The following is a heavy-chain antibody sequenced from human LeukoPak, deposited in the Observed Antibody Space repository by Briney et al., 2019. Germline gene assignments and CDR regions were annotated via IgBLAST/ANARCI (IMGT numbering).Heavy chain of an antibody. D-gene: IGHD2-15*01. J-gene: IGHJ4*02. Sequence: GGSLRLSCAASGFTFSSYSMNWVRQAPGKGLEWVSVIYSGGSTYYADSVKGRFTISRDNSKNTLYLQMNSLRATDTAVYYCARGYCSGGSCYRHLDYWGQGTLVTVSS. V-gene: IGHV3-66*01. CDR2: IYSGGST. CDR1: GFTFSSYS. CDR3: ARGYCSGGSCYRHLDY.